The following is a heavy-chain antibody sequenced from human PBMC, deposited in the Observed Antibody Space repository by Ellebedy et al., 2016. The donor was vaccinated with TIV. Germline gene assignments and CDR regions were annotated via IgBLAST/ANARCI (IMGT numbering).Heavy chain of an antibody. CDR1: GGGISGSGHY. V-gene: IGHV4-39*07. Sequence: SETLSLTCSVSGGGISGSGHYWGWVRQSPGKGLEWIGNIYHTGDAYYNLSLKSRVTILVDKSKNQFSLKLSSVTAADTGVYYCARCPEVGAIDYWGQGTLVTVSS. CDR2: IYHTGDA. J-gene: IGHJ4*02. D-gene: IGHD1-26*01. CDR3: ARCPEVGAIDY.